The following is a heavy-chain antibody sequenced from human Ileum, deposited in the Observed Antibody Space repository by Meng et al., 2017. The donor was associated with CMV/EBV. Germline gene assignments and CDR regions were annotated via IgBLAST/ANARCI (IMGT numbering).Heavy chain of an antibody. J-gene: IGHJ4*02. V-gene: IGHV4-34*01. CDR2: INHSGST. D-gene: IGHD2-15*01. Sequence: QVQLQQWGAGLLKPSETLSLTCAVYGGSFRGYYWSWIRQPPGKGLEWIGEINHSGSTNYNPSLKSRVTISVDTSKNQFFLKLSSVTAADTAVYYCARGVAGGPFDYWGQGTLVTVSS. CDR3: ARGVAGGPFDY. CDR1: GGSFRGYY.